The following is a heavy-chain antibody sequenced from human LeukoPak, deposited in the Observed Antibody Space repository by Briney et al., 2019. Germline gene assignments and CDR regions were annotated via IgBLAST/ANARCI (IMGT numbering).Heavy chain of an antibody. V-gene: IGHV1-69*05. Sequence: SVTVSFKSSVGTFITYAISWVRQAPGQGLEWMGGIIPIFGTANYAQKFQGRVTITTDESTSTAYMELSSLRSEDTAVYYCARVRPEWGIAQVGWFDPWGEGTLVTVSS. CDR1: VGTFITYA. J-gene: IGHJ5*02. CDR2: IIPIFGTA. D-gene: IGHD2-8*01. CDR3: ARVRPEWGIAQVGWFDP.